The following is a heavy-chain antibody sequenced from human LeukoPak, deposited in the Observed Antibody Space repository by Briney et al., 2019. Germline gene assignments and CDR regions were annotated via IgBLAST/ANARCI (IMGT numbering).Heavy chain of an antibody. Sequence: PSETLSLTCTVSGGSISSYYWSWIRQPPGKGLEWIGYIYYSGSTNYNPSLKSRVTISVDTSKNQFSLKLSSVTAADTAVYYCARGDILSRGYSYGQLFDYWGQGTLVTVSS. V-gene: IGHV4-59*01. CDR1: GGSISSYY. CDR3: ARGDILSRGYSYGQLFDY. CDR2: IYYSGST. J-gene: IGHJ4*02. D-gene: IGHD5-18*01.